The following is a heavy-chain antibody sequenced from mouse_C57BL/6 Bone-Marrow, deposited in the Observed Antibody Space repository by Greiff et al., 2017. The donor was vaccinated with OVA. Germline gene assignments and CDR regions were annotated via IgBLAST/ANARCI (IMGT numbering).Heavy chain of an antibody. Sequence: EVNVVESGGDLVKPGGSLKLSCAASGFTFSSYGMSWVRQTPDKRLEWVATISSGGSYTYYPDSVKGRFTISRDNAKNTLYLQMSSPKSEDTAMYYCARHPLYYGSSYWYFDVWGTGTTVTVSS. CDR2: ISSGGSYT. CDR3: ARHPLYYGSSYWYFDV. J-gene: IGHJ1*03. CDR1: GFTFSSYG. V-gene: IGHV5-6*01. D-gene: IGHD1-1*01.